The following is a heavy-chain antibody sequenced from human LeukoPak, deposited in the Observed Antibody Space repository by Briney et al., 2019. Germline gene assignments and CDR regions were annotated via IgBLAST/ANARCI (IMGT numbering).Heavy chain of an antibody. CDR3: ARAHPGLADAFDI. CDR1: GFTFSSYA. CDR2: ISYDGSNK. Sequence: GGSLRLSCAASGFTFSSYAMHWVRQAPGKGLEWVAFISYDGSNKYYADSVKGRFTISRDNSKNTLYLQMNSLRAEDTAVYYCARAHPGLADAFDIWGQGTMVTVSS. D-gene: IGHD5/OR15-5a*01. V-gene: IGHV3-30-3*01. J-gene: IGHJ3*02.